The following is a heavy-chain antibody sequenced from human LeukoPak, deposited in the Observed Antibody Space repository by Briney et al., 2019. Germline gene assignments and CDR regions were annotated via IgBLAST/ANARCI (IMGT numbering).Heavy chain of an antibody. CDR3: ARDYGYSSSFDY. Sequence: GGSLRLSCAASGVTFSTYSMNWVRQAPGQGLEWVSYISSGSSTIHYADSVKGRFTISRDNAKKSLYLQMNSLRDEDTAVYYCARDYGYSSSFDYWGQGTLVTVSS. D-gene: IGHD6-13*01. CDR2: ISSGSSTI. CDR1: GVTFSTYS. J-gene: IGHJ4*02. V-gene: IGHV3-48*02.